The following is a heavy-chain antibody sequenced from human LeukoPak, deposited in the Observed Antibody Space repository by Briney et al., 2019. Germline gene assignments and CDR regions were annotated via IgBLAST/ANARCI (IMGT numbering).Heavy chain of an antibody. CDR1: GGSIRSSYYY. CDR2: IYDSGST. J-gene: IGHJ3*02. V-gene: IGHV4-39*07. D-gene: IGHD3-22*01. CDR3: ARDQDYDTKGGAFDI. Sequence: PSETLSLTCTVSGGSIRSSYYYWGWIRQPPGKGLEWIGSIYDSGSTYYNPSLKSRVTISVDTSKNQFSLKLSSVTAADTAVYYCARDQDYDTKGGAFDIWGQGTMVTVSS.